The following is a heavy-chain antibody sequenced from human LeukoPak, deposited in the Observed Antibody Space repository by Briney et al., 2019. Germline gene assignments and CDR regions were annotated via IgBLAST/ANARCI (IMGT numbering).Heavy chain of an antibody. V-gene: IGHV4-4*07. CDR1: GGSISGYY. CDR2: VYTSEST. J-gene: IGHJ3*02. D-gene: IGHD1-7*01. CDR3: ARLITGTTTALDI. Sequence: PSETLSLTCSVSGGSISGYYWTWIRQPAGKGLEWIGRVYTSESTHYNPSLKTRLTMSVDTSKNQFSLKLSSVTAADTAVYYCARLITGTTTALDIWGQGTMVTVSS.